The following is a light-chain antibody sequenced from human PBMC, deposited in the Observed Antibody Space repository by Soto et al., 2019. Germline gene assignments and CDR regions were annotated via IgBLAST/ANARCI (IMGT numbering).Light chain of an antibody. CDR2: AAS. Sequence: EIGLTQSPGTLSLSPGERATLSCRASQSVSSSHLAWYQHKPGQAPRLLIYAASSRATGSPERLSGGGYGTDLTITISRMETEDFEVYYCQQYGYYPITFGQGTRLEIK. CDR3: QQYGYYPIT. V-gene: IGKV3-20*01. J-gene: IGKJ5*01. CDR1: QSVSSSH.